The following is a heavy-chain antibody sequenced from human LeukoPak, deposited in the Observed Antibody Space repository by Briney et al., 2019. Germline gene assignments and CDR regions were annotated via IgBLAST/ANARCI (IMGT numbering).Heavy chain of an antibody. V-gene: IGHV1-2*02. J-gene: IGHJ4*02. CDR3: ARDPNDYGGIHEGY. CDR1: GYTFTGYY. CDR2: TNPNSGGT. D-gene: IGHD4-23*01. Sequence: GASVKVSCKASGYTFTGYYMHWVRQAPGQGLEWMGWTNPNSGGTNYAQKFQGRVTMTRDTSISTAYMELSRLRSGDTAVYYCARDPNDYGGIHEGYWGQGTLVTVSS.